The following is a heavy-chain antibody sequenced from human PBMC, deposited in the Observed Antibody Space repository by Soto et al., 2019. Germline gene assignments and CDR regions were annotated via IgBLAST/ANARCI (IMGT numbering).Heavy chain of an antibody. CDR2: IWYDGSNK. V-gene: IGHV3-33*01. D-gene: IGHD2-15*01. Sequence: GGSLRLSCAASGFTFSSYGMHLVRQAPGKGLEWVAVIWYDGSNKYYADSVKGRFTISRDNSKNTLYLQMNSLRAEDTAVYYCARDLTVVKDKNNHFDYWGQGTLVTVSS. J-gene: IGHJ4*02. CDR3: ARDLTVVKDKNNHFDY. CDR1: GFTFSSYG.